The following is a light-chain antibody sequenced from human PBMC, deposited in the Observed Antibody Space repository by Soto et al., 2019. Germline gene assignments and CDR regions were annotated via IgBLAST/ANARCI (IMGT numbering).Light chain of an antibody. Sequence: EIVLTQSPGTLSLSPGERATLFCRASQSVSNNYLAWYQPKPGQAPRLLIYGASNRATGIPDRLSGSGSGTDFTLPISRLEPEDFAVYYCQQYGSSGTFGQGTKVDI. CDR3: QQYGSSGT. J-gene: IGKJ1*01. CDR1: QSVSNNY. V-gene: IGKV3-20*01. CDR2: GAS.